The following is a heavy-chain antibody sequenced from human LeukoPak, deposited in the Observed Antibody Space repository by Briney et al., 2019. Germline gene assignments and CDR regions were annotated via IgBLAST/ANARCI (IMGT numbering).Heavy chain of an antibody. CDR3: ATANSGPDI. D-gene: IGHD1-1*01. V-gene: IGHV3-74*01. CDR1: GFTFSNYA. CDR2: ISADGSFT. J-gene: IGHJ3*02. Sequence: GGSLRLSCAASGFTFSNYAMSWVRQAPGKGLVWVTRISADGSFTLYADSVKGRFTISRDNAKNTLYLQMNSLRAEDTAVYYCATANSGPDIWGQGTTVTVSS.